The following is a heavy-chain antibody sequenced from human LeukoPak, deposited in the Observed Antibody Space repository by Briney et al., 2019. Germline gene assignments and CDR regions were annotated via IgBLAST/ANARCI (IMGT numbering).Heavy chain of an antibody. J-gene: IGHJ5*02. V-gene: IGHV1-46*01. D-gene: IGHD3-10*01. CDR2: INPSGGST. CDR3: ARGSGPYNWFDP. Sequence: ASVKVSCKASGYTFTSYCMHWVRQAPGQGLEWMGIINPSGGSTSYAQKFQGRVTMTRDTSTSTAYMELRSLRSDDTAVYYCARGSGPYNWFDPWGQGTLVTVSS. CDR1: GYTFTSYC.